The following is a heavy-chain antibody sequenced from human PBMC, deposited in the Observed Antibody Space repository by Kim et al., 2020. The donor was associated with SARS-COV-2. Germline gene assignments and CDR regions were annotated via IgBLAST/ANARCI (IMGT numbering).Heavy chain of an antibody. CDR1: GVSISSYY. J-gene: IGHJ3*02. CDR3: ARTSDIVRLPSSMLFAFD. V-gene: IGHV4-59*01. CDR2: ICYSGST. D-gene: IGHD2-2*01. Sequence: SETLSLTCTVSGVSISSYYRSWIRQPPGKGLEWVGYICYSGSTNYNPSLERRGTISVDTTTNQFFLMQSSVTAADAAVDYYARTSDIVRLPSSMLFAFD.